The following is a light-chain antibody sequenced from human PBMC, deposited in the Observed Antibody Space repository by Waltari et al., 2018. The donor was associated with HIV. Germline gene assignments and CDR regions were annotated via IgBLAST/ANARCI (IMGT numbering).Light chain of an antibody. Sequence: QSVLTQPPSASGTPGQRVTISCSGSRSNIGRNTVTWYQQLPGTAPKLLMYSNNQRPSGVPDRFSGSKSGTSASLAISGLHSEDEADYYCAAWDESLNGLYVFGTGTKVTVL. CDR3: AAWDESLNGLYV. J-gene: IGLJ1*01. CDR2: SNN. V-gene: IGLV1-44*01. CDR1: RSNIGRNT.